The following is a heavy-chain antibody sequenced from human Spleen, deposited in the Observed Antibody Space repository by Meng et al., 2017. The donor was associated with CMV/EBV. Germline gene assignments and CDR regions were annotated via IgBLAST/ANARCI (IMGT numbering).Heavy chain of an antibody. Sequence: FTFRNYALHWVRPAPGKGLEWVAIISYDGSSKHYADSVKGRFNISRDSSKNTLYLEMNSLRVEDTAVYYCARDYYDNSAYSPYNWLDPWGQGTLVTVSS. CDR1: FTFRNYA. V-gene: IGHV3-30*01. CDR3: ARDYYDNSAYSPYNWLDP. J-gene: IGHJ5*02. D-gene: IGHD3-22*01. CDR2: ISYDGSSK.